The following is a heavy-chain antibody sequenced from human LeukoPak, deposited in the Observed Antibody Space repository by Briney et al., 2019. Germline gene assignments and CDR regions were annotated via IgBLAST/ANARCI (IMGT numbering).Heavy chain of an antibody. V-gene: IGHV3-23*01. D-gene: IGHD6-19*01. Sequence: GGSLTLSCAGSGFTFSSRGMSWVRQPPGKGLQWVSGISVSGAMTYYVDPVKGRFIISSDNSKNTVYLQMNSLTTEDTGVYYCVRDQQWLVPDYWGQGALVTVSS. CDR2: ISVSGAMT. CDR1: GFTFSSRG. J-gene: IGHJ4*02. CDR3: VRDQQWLVPDY.